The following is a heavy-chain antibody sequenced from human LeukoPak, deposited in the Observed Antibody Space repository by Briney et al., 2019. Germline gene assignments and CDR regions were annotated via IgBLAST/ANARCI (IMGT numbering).Heavy chain of an antibody. CDR3: AKTDCSSSSCYTVNY. D-gene: IGHD2-2*02. CDR2: ISSDGQST. CDR1: GFTFNSYA. J-gene: IGHJ4*02. Sequence: GGSLRLSCAASGFTFNSYAMQWVRQAPGKGLEFVSVISSDGQSTYYASSVKGRFIISRDNSKNTLYLQMGSLRTEDMAMYYCAKTDCSSSSCYTVNYWGQGTLVTVSS. V-gene: IGHV3-64*01.